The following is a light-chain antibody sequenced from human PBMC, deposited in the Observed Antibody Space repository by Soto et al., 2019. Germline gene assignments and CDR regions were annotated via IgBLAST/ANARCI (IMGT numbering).Light chain of an antibody. J-gene: IGLJ2*01. CDR3: AAWDDSLNGPV. CDR1: SSNIGRNS. V-gene: IGLV1-44*01. CDR2: SYN. Sequence: VLTQPPSASGTPGQRVTISCSGSSSNIGRNSLNWYQQLPGTAPKLLIYSYNQRPSGVPDRFSGSKSGTSASLAISGLQSEDEADYYCAAWDDSLNGPVFGGGTKLTVL.